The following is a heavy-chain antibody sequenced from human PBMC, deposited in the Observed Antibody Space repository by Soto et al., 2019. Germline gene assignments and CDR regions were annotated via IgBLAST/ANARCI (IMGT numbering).Heavy chain of an antibody. CDR2: INTYNANV. J-gene: IGHJ1*01. D-gene: IGHD3-16*01. Sequence: QVQLVQSGAEVKKPGASVKVSCKTSGYTFTNHGINWVRQAPGQGLEWMGWINTYNANVNYAQKLQGRVTMTTATSKSTAYMDLGNTTADDTAVYDCASDRVAVKWGEAVELWGQGTLVTVSS. CDR1: GYTFTNHG. CDR3: ASDRVAVKWGEAVEL. V-gene: IGHV1-18*04.